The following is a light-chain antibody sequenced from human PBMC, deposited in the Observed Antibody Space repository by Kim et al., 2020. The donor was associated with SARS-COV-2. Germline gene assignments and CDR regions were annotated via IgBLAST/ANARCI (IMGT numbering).Light chain of an antibody. J-gene: IGLJ1*01. Sequence: GTVTLTCGSRTGAVTSGHFPYWFQQKPGQAPRTLIYDISNRHSWTPARFSGSLLGDKAALTLSGAQPEDEAEYYCLLSYSDTYYVFGTGTKVTVL. CDR2: DIS. V-gene: IGLV7-46*01. CDR1: TGAVTSGHF. CDR3: LLSYSDTYYV.